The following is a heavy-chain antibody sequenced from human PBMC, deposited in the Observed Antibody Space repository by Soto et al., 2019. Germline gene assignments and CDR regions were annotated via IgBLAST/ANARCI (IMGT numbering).Heavy chain of an antibody. CDR3: ARGPALLWFGDYYFDY. CDR2: MNPNSGNT. Sequence: ASVKVSCKASGYTFTSYDINWVRQATGQGLEWMGWMNPNSGNTGYAQKFQGRVTMTRNTSISTAYMELSSLRSEDTAVYYCARGPALLWFGDYYFDYWGQGTLVTVS. V-gene: IGHV1-8*01. CDR1: GYTFTSYD. J-gene: IGHJ4*02. D-gene: IGHD3-10*01.